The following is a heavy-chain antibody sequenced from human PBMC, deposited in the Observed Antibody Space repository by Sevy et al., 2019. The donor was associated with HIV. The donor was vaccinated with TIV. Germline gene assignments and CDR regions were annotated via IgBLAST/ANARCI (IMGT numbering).Heavy chain of an antibody. Sequence: GGSLRLSCAASGFTFSSYNMNWVRQTPGKGLEWVSFISSGSGYIYHADSVKGRFTISRDNAKNSLYLQMNSLRAEDTAMYYCTRDKTILEGRYGMDVWGQGTTVTVSS. V-gene: IGHV3-21*01. CDR3: TRDKTILEGRYGMDV. CDR2: ISSGSGYI. J-gene: IGHJ6*02. CDR1: GFTFSSYN. D-gene: IGHD3-3*01.